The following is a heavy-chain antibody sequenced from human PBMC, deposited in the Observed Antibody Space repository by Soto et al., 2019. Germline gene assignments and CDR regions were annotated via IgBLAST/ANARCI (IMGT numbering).Heavy chain of an antibody. CDR3: AHGTGSTWSYHY. V-gene: IGHV2-5*02. Sequence: QITLKESGPTLVKPTQTLTLTCTFSGFSLSTSGVGVGWIRQPPGKALEWLALISSDDNKWYSPSLRSRLTITKDTSKNHVVLTMTNMDPVDTATYYCAHGTGSTWSYHYWGQGNLVTVSS. J-gene: IGHJ4*02. CDR2: ISSDDNK. CDR1: GFSLSTSGVG. D-gene: IGHD6-13*01.